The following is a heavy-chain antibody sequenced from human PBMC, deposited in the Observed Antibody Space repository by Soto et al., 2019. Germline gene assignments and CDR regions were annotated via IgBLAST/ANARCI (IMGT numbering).Heavy chain of an antibody. CDR3: ARQGYYYYYGMDV. CDR1: GYSFTSYW. J-gene: IGHJ6*02. CDR2: IDPSDSYT. Sequence: ESLSISFTGAGYSFTSYWISLVRQMPGKGLEWMGRIDPSDSYTKYSPSFQGHVTISADKSISTAYVQWSSLKASDNAMYYCARQGYYYYYGMDVWGQGTKVTVYS. V-gene: IGHV5-10-1*01.